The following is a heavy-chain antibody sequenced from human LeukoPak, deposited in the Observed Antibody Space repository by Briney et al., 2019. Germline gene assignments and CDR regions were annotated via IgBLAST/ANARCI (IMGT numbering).Heavy chain of an antibody. Sequence: GGSLRLSCAASGFTFTAYAMHWVRQAPGKELEWVAVISYHGSNKYYADSVKGRFTISRDNSKNTLYLQMNSLRAEDTAVYYCARDEYYDILTGYSAFDIWGQGTMVTVSS. CDR2: ISYHGSNK. D-gene: IGHD3-9*01. J-gene: IGHJ3*02. CDR3: ARDEYYDILTGYSAFDI. CDR1: GFTFTAYA. V-gene: IGHV3-30*04.